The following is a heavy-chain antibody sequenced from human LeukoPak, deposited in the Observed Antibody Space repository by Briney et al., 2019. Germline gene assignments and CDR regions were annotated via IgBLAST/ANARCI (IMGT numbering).Heavy chain of an antibody. CDR3: ARDLGYCTGGVCYMRLKGYYMDV. J-gene: IGHJ6*03. CDR2: IIPIFGTA. Sequence: MGGIIPIFGTANYAQKFQGRVTITADESTSTAYMELSSLRSEDTAVYYCARDLGYCTGGVCYMRLKGYYMDVWGKGTTVTVSS. D-gene: IGHD2-8*02. V-gene: IGHV1-69*01.